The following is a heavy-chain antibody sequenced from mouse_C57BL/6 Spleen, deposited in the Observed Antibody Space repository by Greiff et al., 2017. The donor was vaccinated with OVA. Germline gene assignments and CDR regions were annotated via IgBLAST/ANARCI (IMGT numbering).Heavy chain of an antibody. CDR2: IDPEDGET. V-gene: IGHV14-2*01. Sequence: VQLKESGAELVKPGASVKLSCTASGFNITDYYMHWVKQRTEQGLEWIGRIDPEDGETKYAPKFQGKATITADTSSNTAYLQLSSLTSEDTAVYYCARGVDYYGSSWGQGTSVTVSS. CDR3: ARGVDYYGSS. D-gene: IGHD1-1*01. J-gene: IGHJ4*01. CDR1: GFNITDYY.